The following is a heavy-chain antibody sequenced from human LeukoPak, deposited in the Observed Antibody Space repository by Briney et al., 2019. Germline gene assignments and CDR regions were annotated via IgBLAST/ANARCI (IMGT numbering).Heavy chain of an antibody. Sequence: GGSLRLSCAASGFTFSSYGMSWVRQAPGKGLEWVSIIYSGGSTFYVDSVKGRFTISRDNSKNTLYLQMNSLRAEDTAVYYCARGGSYLSAFDIWGQGTMVTVSS. CDR3: ARGGSYLSAFDI. CDR2: IYSGGST. J-gene: IGHJ3*02. V-gene: IGHV3-53*01. CDR1: GFTFSSYG. D-gene: IGHD1-26*01.